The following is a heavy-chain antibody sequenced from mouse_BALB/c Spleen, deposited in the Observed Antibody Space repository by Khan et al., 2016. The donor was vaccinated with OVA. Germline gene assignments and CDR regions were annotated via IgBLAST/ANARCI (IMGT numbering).Heavy chain of an antibody. V-gene: IGHV2-2*02. J-gene: IGHJ3*01. CDR2: IWSAGST. D-gene: IGHD2-4*01. CDR1: GFSLNNYS. CDR3: ARRGYDYGRGALFAY. Sequence: QVQLKESGPGLVQPSQSLSITCTVSGFSLNNYSVHWVRQSPGKGLEWLGVIWSAGSTDYNAAFISRLTISKDNSRSQAFFKMNSLQPNDTAIYYFARRGYDYGRGALFAYWGQGTLVTVSA.